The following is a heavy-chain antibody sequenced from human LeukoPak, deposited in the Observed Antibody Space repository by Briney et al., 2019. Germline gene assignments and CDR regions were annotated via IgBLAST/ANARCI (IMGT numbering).Heavy chain of an antibody. D-gene: IGHD3-3*01. J-gene: IGHJ3*02. Sequence: SETLSLTCAVYGGSFSGYYWSWIRQPPGKGLEWIGEINHSGSTNYNPSLKSRVTISVDTSKNQFSLKLSSVTAADTAVYYCARGDTIFGVVVLGDDAFDIWGQGTMVTVSS. CDR1: GGSFSGYY. CDR2: INHSGST. CDR3: ARGDTIFGVVVLGDDAFDI. V-gene: IGHV4-34*01.